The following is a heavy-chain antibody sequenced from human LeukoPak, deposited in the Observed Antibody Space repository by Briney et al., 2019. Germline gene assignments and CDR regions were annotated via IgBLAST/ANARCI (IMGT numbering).Heavy chain of an antibody. CDR1: GFTFRSYS. CDR3: AKDHTDRRYYYYYYMDV. D-gene: IGHD3-16*02. V-gene: IGHV3-21*01. Sequence: PGGSLRLSCAASGFTFRSYSMNWVRQAPGKGLEWVSSISSSSSYIYYADSVKGRFSISRDNSKNTLYLQMNSLRAEDTAVYYCAKDHTDRRYYYYYYMDVWGKGTTVTVSS. J-gene: IGHJ6*03. CDR2: ISSSSSYI.